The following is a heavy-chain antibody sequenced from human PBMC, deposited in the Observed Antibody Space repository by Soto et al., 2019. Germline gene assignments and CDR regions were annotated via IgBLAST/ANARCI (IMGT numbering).Heavy chain of an antibody. D-gene: IGHD3-9*01. CDR2: LYSGGSA. CDR3: ARDFGGYFDWLTFPAYYYYGMDV. CDR1: GFTVNSNY. V-gene: IGHV3-53*04. J-gene: IGHJ6*02. Sequence: EVQLVESGGGLVQPGGSLRLSCAASGFTVNSNYMTWVRQAPGKGLEWVSVLYSGGSAYYADSVRGRFIISRDNSKNTLYLQMNSLRAEDTAVYYCARDFGGYFDWLTFPAYYYYGMDVWGQGTTVTVSS.